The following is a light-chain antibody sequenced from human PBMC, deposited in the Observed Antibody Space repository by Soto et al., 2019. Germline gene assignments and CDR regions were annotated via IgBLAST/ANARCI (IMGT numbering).Light chain of an antibody. Sequence: EIVLTQSPGTLSLSPGERATLSCRASQSVSSSYLAWYQPKPGQAPRLLIYGASSRATGIPDRFSGSGSGTNFTLSISRLEPEEFAVYYCQQYGSSPTFGQGTKVDIK. V-gene: IGKV3-20*01. CDR3: QQYGSSPT. CDR2: GAS. CDR1: QSVSSSY. J-gene: IGKJ1*01.